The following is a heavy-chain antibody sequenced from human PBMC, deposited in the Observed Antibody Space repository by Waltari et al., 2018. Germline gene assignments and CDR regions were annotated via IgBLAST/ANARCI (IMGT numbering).Heavy chain of an antibody. V-gene: IGHV3-23*03. CDR3: ATSLYQLPKEYYYMDV. D-gene: IGHD2-2*01. Sequence: EVQLLESGGGLVQPGGSLRLSCAASGFTFSSYAMSWVRQAPGKGLEWVSVSYSGGSTYYADSVKGRFTISRDNSKNTLYLQMNSLRAEDTAVYYCATSLYQLPKEYYYMDVWGKGTTVTVSS. CDR2: SYSGGST. J-gene: IGHJ6*03. CDR1: GFTFSSYA.